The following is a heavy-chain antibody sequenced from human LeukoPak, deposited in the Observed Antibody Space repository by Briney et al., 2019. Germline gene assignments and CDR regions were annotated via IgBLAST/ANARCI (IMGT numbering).Heavy chain of an antibody. Sequence: PGGSLRLSCAASGFSFSIYSMNWVRQAPGKGLEWVSSISGSSSYIYYADSVKGRFTISRDNAKNSLYLQMNSLRAEDTAVYYCARYPRLMVYAWVYNYYMDVWGKGTTVTVSS. CDR2: ISGSSSYI. CDR1: GFSFSIYS. J-gene: IGHJ6*03. D-gene: IGHD2-8*01. CDR3: ARYPRLMVYAWVYNYYMDV. V-gene: IGHV3-21*01.